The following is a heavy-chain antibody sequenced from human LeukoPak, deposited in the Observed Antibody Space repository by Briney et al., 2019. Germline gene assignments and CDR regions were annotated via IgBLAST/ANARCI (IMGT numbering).Heavy chain of an antibody. CDR1: GFTFSSYG. CDR3: AKGRDPYGDSAFDY. Sequence: PGGSLRLSCAASGFTFSSYGMHRVRQAPGKGLEWVSAISGSGGSTYYADSVKGRFTISRDNSKNTLYLQMNSLRAEDTAVYYCAKGRDPYGDSAFDYWGQGTLVTVSS. D-gene: IGHD4-17*01. CDR2: ISGSGGST. V-gene: IGHV3-23*01. J-gene: IGHJ4*02.